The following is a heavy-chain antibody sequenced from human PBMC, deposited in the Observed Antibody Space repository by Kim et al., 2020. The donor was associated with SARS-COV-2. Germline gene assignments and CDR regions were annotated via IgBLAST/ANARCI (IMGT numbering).Heavy chain of an antibody. Sequence: GGSLRLSCAASGFTFSSYWMIWVRQAPGKGLEWVANIKEDGSEKYYVDSVKGRFTISRDNAKNSLYLQMNSLRAEDTAVYYCAKEGGDYGSGTYRVYYGMDVWGQGTTVTVSS. V-gene: IGHV3-7*03. CDR2: IKEDGSEK. J-gene: IGHJ6*02. D-gene: IGHD3-10*01. CDR3: AKEGGDYGSGTYRVYYGMDV. CDR1: GFTFSSYW.